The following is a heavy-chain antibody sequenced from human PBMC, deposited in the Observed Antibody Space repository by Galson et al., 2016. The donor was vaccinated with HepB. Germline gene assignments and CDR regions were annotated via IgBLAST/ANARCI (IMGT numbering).Heavy chain of an antibody. CDR1: GFRFSNYG. V-gene: IGHV3-23*01. CDR2: INAGGGST. J-gene: IGHJ4*02. CDR3: FYGDRHSSDY. Sequence: SLRLSCAASGFRFSNYGMTWVRQAPGKGLEWVSSINAGGGSTYYADSVKGRFTISRDNSKSTLYLQMNSLRAEDTALYCCFYGDRHSSDYWGQGYLVTVSS. D-gene: IGHD4-17*01.